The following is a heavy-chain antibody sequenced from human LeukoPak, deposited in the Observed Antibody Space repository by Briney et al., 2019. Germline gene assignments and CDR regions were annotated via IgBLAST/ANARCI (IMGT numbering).Heavy chain of an antibody. V-gene: IGHV1-8*01. CDR3: ARGSYGSGSYYDAFDI. D-gene: IGHD3-10*01. CDR1: GYTFSSYD. J-gene: IGHJ3*02. Sequence: GASVKVSCKASGYTFSSYDINWVRQATGQGLEWMGWMNPNSGNTGYAQKFQGRVTMTRNTSISTAYMELSSLRSEDTAVYYCARGSYGSGSYYDAFDIWGQGTMVTVSS. CDR2: MNPNSGNT.